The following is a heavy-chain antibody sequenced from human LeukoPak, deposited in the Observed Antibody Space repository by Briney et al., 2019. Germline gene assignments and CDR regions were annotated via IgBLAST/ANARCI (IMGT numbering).Heavy chain of an antibody. V-gene: IGHV3-23*01. D-gene: IGHD6-19*01. CDR1: GFSFRSYA. CDR2: ISGSGGST. J-gene: IGHJ4*02. CDR3: PKDRGRGWPKFAY. Sequence: GGSLRLSCAASGFSFRSYAVSWVRQAPGKGLEWVSAISGSGGSTYYADSVKGRFTISRDNSKNTLYLQMNSLRAEDTAVYYCPKDRGRGWPKFAYWAKETLVTVSS.